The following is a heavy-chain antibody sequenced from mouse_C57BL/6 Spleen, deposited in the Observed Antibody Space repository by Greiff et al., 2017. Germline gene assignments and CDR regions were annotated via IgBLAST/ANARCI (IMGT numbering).Heavy chain of an antibody. CDR1: GYSITSGYY. V-gene: IGHV3-6*01. D-gene: IGHD1-1*01. Sequence: DVQLQESGPGLVKPSQSLSLTCSVTGYSITSGYYWNWLRQFPGNKLEWIGYISYDGSNNYNPSLKNRISITRDTSKNQFFLKLNSVTTEDTATYYCARDTGGGGTVVPFDYRGQGTTLTVSS. J-gene: IGHJ2*01. CDR3: ARDTGGGGTVVPFDY. CDR2: ISYDGSN.